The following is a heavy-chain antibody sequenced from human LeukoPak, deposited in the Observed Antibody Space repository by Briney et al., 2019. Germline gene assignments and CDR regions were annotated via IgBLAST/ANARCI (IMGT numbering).Heavy chain of an antibody. CDR2: MNPNSGNT. J-gene: IGHJ3*02. CDR3: ANWNGDDAFDI. D-gene: IGHD1-1*01. CDR1: GYTFTSFY. Sequence: ASVTVSCKASGYTFTSFYINWVRQATGQGLEWMGWMNPNSGNTGYAQKFQGRVTMTRNTSISTAYMELSSLRSEDTAVYYCANWNGDDAFDIWGQGTMVTVSS. V-gene: IGHV1-8*01.